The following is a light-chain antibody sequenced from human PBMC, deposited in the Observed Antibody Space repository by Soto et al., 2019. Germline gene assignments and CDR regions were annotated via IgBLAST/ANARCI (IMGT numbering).Light chain of an antibody. J-gene: IGKJ2*01. CDR2: KAS. CDR1: QSISSW. V-gene: IGKV1-5*03. CDR3: QQYTSYYT. Sequence: DIQMTQSPSTLSASVGDRVTITCRASQSISSWLAWYQQKPGKAPKLLTYKASSLETGVPSRFSGSGSGTEFTLTISSLQPDDFATYYCQQYTSYYTFGQGTKLEIK.